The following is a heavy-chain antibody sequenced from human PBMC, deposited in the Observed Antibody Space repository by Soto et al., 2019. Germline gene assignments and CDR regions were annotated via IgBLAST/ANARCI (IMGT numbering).Heavy chain of an antibody. J-gene: IGHJ4*02. CDR2: IKSKTDGGTT. V-gene: IGHV3-15*01. CDR3: TTGQVAGTRDY. D-gene: IGHD6-19*01. Sequence: EVQLVESGGGLVKPGGSLRLSCAASGFTFSNAWMSWVRQPPGKGLEWFGRIKSKTDGGTTDYVAPVKGRFIISRDDSKNMVYLQMNRLKTEDTAMYYCTTGQVAGTRDYWGQGTLVTVSA. CDR1: GFTFSNAW.